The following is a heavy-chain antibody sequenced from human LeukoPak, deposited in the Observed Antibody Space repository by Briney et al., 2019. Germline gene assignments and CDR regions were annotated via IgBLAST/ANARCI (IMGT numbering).Heavy chain of an antibody. CDR3: ARXGVDY. CDR1: GYTFTGYY. Sequence: GASVKVSCKTSGYTFTGYYIYWVRQAPGQGLEWMGQISPYSGDTNFAQQFQGRVTMTRDTSISTAYMELSRLRSDDTAVYYCARXGVDYWGQGTLVTVSS. J-gene: IGHJ4*02. V-gene: IGHV1-2*06. CDR2: ISPYSGDT.